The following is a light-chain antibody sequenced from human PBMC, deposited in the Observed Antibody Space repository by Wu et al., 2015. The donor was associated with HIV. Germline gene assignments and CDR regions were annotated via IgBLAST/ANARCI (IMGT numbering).Light chain of an antibody. CDR1: QSLSVW. J-gene: IGKJ4*01. CDR3: QQYASFPLT. Sequence: DVQMTQTPSTLSASVGGRVTITCRASQSLSVWLAWYQQKPGKAPRLLIYKTSNLENGVPSRFSGSGSGTDFTLTINSLQADDFATYYCQQYASFPLTFGGGPRWRSN. CDR2: KTS. V-gene: IGKV1-5*03.